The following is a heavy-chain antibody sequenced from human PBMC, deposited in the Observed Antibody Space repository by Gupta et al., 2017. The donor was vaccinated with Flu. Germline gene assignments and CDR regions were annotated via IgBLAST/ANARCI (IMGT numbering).Heavy chain of an antibody. V-gene: IGHV3-30*18. CDR1: GFTLSTYA. CDR3: AKDPSVAAVYYFDY. CDR2: ISRDGSDK. D-gene: IGHD6-13*01. Sequence: QVQLVESGGGVVQPGGSLRLSCAASGFTLSTYAMHWVRQAPGKGLEWVAVISRDGSDKHHADSVKGRFTISRDNSKSTLYLQMNSLRTEDTAVYYCAKDPSVAAVYYFDYWGQGTLVTVSS. J-gene: IGHJ4*02.